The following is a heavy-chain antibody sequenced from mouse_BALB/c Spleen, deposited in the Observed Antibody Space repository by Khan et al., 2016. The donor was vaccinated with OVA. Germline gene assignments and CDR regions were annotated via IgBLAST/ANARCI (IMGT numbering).Heavy chain of an antibody. CDR1: GFTFSSYS. D-gene: IGHD4-1*01. Sequence: EVELVESGGDLVKPGGSLKLSCAASGFTFSSYSMSWVRQTPDKRLEWVTTISSAGDYTYYPASVKGRFTISRDTAKNTRYLQMSSLKSEDTAMYYCASHLTGSFAYWGQGTLVTVSA. CDR3: ASHLTGSFAY. V-gene: IGHV5-6*01. CDR2: ISSAGDYT. J-gene: IGHJ3*01.